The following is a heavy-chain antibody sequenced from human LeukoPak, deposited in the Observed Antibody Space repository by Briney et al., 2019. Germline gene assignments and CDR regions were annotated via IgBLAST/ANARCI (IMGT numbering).Heavy chain of an antibody. D-gene: IGHD2/OR15-2a*01. J-gene: IGHJ3*02. V-gene: IGHV4-4*07. Sequence: SETLSLTCTVSAGSISSYYWSWIRQPAGKGLEWIGRIYTSGSTNYNPSLKSRVTMSADTSKNQFSLKLSSVTAADTAVYYCARQTTYLRDAFDIWGQGTMVTVSS. CDR1: AGSISSYY. CDR2: IYTSGST. CDR3: ARQTTYLRDAFDI.